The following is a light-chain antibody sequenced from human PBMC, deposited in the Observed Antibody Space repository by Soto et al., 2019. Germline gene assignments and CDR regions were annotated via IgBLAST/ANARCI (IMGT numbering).Light chain of an antibody. V-gene: IGLV2-14*01. CDR2: DVS. J-gene: IGLJ2*01. CDR3: SSYTSSSPV. Sequence: QSALTQPASVSGSPGQWITISCTGTSSDVGGYNYVSWYQQHPGKAPKLMIYDVSNRPSGVSNRFSGSKSGNTASLTISGLQAEDEADYYCSSYTSSSPVFGGGTKRTVL. CDR1: SSDVGGYNY.